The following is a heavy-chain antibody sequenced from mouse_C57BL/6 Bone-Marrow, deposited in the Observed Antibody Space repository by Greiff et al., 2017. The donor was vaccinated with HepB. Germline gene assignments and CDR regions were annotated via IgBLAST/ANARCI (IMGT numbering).Heavy chain of an antibody. V-gene: IGHV2-6-1*01. J-gene: IGHJ1*03. D-gene: IGHD2-12*01. CDR2: IWSDGST. CDR3: ARHEGLRRYWYFDV. CDR1: GFSLTSYG. Sequence: VQRVESGPGLVAPSQSLSITCTVSGFSLTSYGVHWVRQPPGKGLEWLVVIWSDGSTTYNSALKSRLSISKDNSKSQVFLKMNSLQTDDTAMYYCARHEGLRRYWYFDVWGTGTTVTVSS.